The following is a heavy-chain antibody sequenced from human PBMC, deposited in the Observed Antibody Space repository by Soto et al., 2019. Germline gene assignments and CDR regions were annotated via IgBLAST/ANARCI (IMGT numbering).Heavy chain of an antibody. D-gene: IGHD3-22*01. J-gene: IGHJ4*02. CDR2: INAGNGNT. CDR3: ARGSGPMIEWH. Sequence: GASLKVSCKASGYTFTSYAMHWVLQAPGQRLEWMGWINAGNGNTKYSQKFQGRVTITRDTSASTAYMELSSLRSEDTAVYYCARGSGPMIEWHWGQGTLVTVSS. V-gene: IGHV1-3*01. CDR1: GYTFTSYA.